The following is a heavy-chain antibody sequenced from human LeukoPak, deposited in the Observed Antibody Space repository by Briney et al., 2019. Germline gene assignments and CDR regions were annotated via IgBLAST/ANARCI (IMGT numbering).Heavy chain of an antibody. CDR2: ISYGGSNK. CDR3: ASLSAYGSGSYYNGY. J-gene: IGHJ4*02. D-gene: IGHD3-10*01. V-gene: IGHV3-30-3*01. Sequence: PGGSLRLSCAASGFTFSSYAMHWVRQAPGKGLEWVAVISYGGSNKYYADSVKGRFTISRDNSKNTLYLQMNSLRAEDTAVYYCASLSAYGSGSYYNGYWGQGTLVTVSS. CDR1: GFTFSSYA.